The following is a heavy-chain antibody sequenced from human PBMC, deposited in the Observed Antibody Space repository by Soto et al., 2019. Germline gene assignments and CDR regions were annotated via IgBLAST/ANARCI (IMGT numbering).Heavy chain of an antibody. D-gene: IGHD5-12*01. CDR1: GYTFTSYG. CDR3: ASVNTEDIVANYFFDY. J-gene: IGHJ4*02. Sequence: QVQLVQSGAEVKKSGASVKVSCKASGYTFTSYGISWVRQAPGQGLEWMGSISAYNGNTNNAQKLQSRVTMTTNTSSITAYMDLRSLRADNMALYYCASVNTEDIVANYFFDYWGQGTLVTVSS. V-gene: IGHV1-18*03. CDR2: ISAYNGNT.